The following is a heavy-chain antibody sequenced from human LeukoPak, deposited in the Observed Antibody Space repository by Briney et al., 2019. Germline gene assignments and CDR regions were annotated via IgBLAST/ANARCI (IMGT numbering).Heavy chain of an antibody. J-gene: IGHJ4*02. V-gene: IGHV3-33*01. Sequence: GRSLRLSCAASGFSFSSYGMHWVRQAPGKGLEWVAVLWYDGSNKYYADSVKGRFTISRDNSKNSLYLQMNSLRAEGTAVYYCARDSGAAMTYFDHWGQGTLVTVSS. CDR2: LWYDGSNK. CDR3: ARDSGAAMTYFDH. CDR1: GFSFSSYG. D-gene: IGHD5-18*01.